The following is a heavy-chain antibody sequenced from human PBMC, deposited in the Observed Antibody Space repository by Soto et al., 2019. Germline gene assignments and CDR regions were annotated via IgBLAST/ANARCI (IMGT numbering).Heavy chain of an antibody. V-gene: IGHV1-69*01. CDR1: GGTFSSYA. D-gene: IGHD2-2*02. CDR2: IIPIFGTA. Sequence: QVQLVQSGAEVKKPGSSVKVSCKASGGTFSSYAISWVRQSPGQGLEWMGGIIPIFGTANYAQKFQGRVTITAVESTRTAYMELSSLRSEDTAVYYCARGAVVVVPDAIPWTENYYYYGIDVWGQETTVTVSS. CDR3: ARGAVVVVPDAIPWTENYYYYGIDV. J-gene: IGHJ6*02.